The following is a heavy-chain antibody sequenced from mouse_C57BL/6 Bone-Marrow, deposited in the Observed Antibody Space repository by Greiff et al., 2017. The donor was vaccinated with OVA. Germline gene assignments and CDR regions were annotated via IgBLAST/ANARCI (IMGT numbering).Heavy chain of an antibody. V-gene: IGHV1-55*01. CDR3: ARLRVVATRYFDV. CDR1: GYTFSSYW. D-gene: IGHD1-1*01. J-gene: IGHJ1*03. CDR2: FYPGSGST. Sequence: QVQLQQPGAELVKPGASVKMSCKASGYTFSSYWITWVKQRPGQGLEWIGDFYPGSGSTYYNEKFKSKATLTIDTSSSTAYMKLNSLTSEDSAVYYCARLRVVATRYFDVWGTGTTVTVSS.